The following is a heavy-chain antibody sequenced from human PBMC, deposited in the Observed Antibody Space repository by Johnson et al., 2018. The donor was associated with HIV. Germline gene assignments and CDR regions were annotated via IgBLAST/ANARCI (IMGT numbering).Heavy chain of an antibody. V-gene: IGHV3-30*04. Sequence: QVQLVESGGGVVQPGRSLRLSCAASGFTFSSYAMHWVRQAPGKGLEWVAVISYDGSNKYYADSVKGRFTISRDNSKNTLYLQMNSLRAEDTAEYYCAKDMRQWELLDAFDIWGQGTMVTVSS. CDR3: AKDMRQWELLDAFDI. J-gene: IGHJ3*02. CDR1: GFTFSSYA. D-gene: IGHD1-26*01. CDR2: ISYDGSNK.